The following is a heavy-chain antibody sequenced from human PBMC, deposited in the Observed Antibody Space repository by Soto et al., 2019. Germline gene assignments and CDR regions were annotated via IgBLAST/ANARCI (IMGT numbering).Heavy chain of an antibody. CDR1: GFTFSSYS. Sequence: PGGSLILSCAASGFTFSSYSMSWVRQAPGKGLEWVANINKNGGEKYYVDSVKGRFTISRDNAKNSLYLQMNSLRAEDTAVYYCAIPWDTAMLSNWQDSGQATLFTVSS. D-gene: IGHD5-18*01. J-gene: IGHJ4*02. CDR2: INKNGGEK. CDR3: AIPWDTAMLSNWQD. V-gene: IGHV3-7*03.